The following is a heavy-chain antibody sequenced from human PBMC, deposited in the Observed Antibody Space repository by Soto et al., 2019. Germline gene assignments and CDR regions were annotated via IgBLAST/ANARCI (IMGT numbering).Heavy chain of an antibody. V-gene: IGHV3-15*07. Sequence: GGSLRLSCFASGFPFSNACINWVRPVPGKGLEWVGRVKSKTDGGSSDYAAAVKGRFAVSRDDSRNIVYLQMNSLKIEDTGVYYCTTDSRTSLPEIRFDYWGHGTQVTVSS. CDR1: GFPFSNAC. J-gene: IGHJ4*01. CDR2: VKSKTDGGSS. CDR3: TTDSRTSLPEIRFDY. D-gene: IGHD2-8*01.